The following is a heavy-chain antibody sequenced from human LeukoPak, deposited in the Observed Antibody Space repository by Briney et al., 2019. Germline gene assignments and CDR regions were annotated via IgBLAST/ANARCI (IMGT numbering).Heavy chain of an antibody. CDR3: ARHMYYYDSSGYYYSTASIDY. J-gene: IGHJ4*02. CDR2: IYYSGST. CDR1: GGSISSSRYY. V-gene: IGHV4-39*01. D-gene: IGHD3-22*01. Sequence: PSETLSLTCTVSGGSISSSRYYWGWIRQPPGKGLEWIGSIYYSGSTYYNPSLKSRVTISVDTSKNQFSLKLSSVTAADTAVYYCARHMYYYDSSGYYYSTASIDYWGQGTLVTVSS.